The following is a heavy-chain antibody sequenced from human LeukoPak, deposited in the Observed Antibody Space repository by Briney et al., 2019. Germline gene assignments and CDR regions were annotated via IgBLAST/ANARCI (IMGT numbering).Heavy chain of an antibody. D-gene: IGHD3-22*01. Sequence: GGSLRLSCAASGFTFSSYSMNWVRQAPGKGLEWVSYISSSSSTIYYADSVKGRFTISRDNAKNSLYLQMNSLRDEDTAVYYCARDRNYYDSSGPDAFDIWGHGTMVTVSS. V-gene: IGHV3-48*02. CDR1: GFTFSSYS. CDR2: ISSSSSTI. CDR3: ARDRNYYDSSGPDAFDI. J-gene: IGHJ3*02.